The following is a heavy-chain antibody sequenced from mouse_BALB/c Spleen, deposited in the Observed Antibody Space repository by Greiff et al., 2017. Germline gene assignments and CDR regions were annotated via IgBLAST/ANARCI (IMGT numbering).Heavy chain of an antibody. D-gene: IGHD1-2*01. CDR1: GYNFTSYW. CDR3: ATITTATGYFDV. Sequence: QVQLQQSGAELVKPGTSVKLSCKASGYNFTSYWINWVKLRPGQGLEWIGDIYPGSGSTNYNEKFKSKATLTVDTSSSTAYMQLSSLASEDSALYYCATITTATGYFDVWGAGTTVTVSS. V-gene: IGHV1-55*01. J-gene: IGHJ1*01. CDR2: IYPGSGST.